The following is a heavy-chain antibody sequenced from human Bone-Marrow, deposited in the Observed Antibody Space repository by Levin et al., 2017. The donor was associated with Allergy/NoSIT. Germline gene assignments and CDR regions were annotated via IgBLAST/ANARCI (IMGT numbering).Heavy chain of an antibody. V-gene: IGHV1-69*13. CDR3: AIGYCGGESCYSWYYDV. CDR1: GGSFSNFP. D-gene: IGHD2-21*01. Sequence: EASVKVSCKASGGSFSNFPISWVRQAPGQGLVWMGGIIPIFETSHYAQEFQGRVTITADESTSTAYMELSSLRSEDTAVYYCAIGYCGGESCYSWYYDVWGRGTLVTVSS. CDR2: IIPIFETS. J-gene: IGHJ2*01.